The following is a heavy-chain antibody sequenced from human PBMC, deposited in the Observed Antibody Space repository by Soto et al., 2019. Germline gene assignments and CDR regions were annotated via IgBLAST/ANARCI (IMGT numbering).Heavy chain of an antibody. J-gene: IGHJ6*02. Sequence: SLRLSCAASGFTFSSYGMQWVRQAPGKGLEWVAVIWYDGSNKYYADSVKERFTISRDNSKNTLYLQMNSLRAEDTAVYYCARDTYDSSGYAHYYYYGMDVWGQGTTVTVSS. CDR2: IWYDGSNK. CDR1: GFTFSSYG. CDR3: ARDTYDSSGYAHYYYYGMDV. D-gene: IGHD3-22*01. V-gene: IGHV3-33*01.